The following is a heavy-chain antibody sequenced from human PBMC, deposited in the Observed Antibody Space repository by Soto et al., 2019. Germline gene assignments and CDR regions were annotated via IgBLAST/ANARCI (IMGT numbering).Heavy chain of an antibody. CDR3: VADYVATDTFDI. CDR1: DFTFSCYV. D-gene: IGHD3-10*02. V-gene: IGHV3-30*03. CDR2: ISYDGNNK. J-gene: IGHJ3*02. Sequence: PGGALRLWCAASDFTFSCYVMHWVRQAPGKGLEWAAVISYDGNNKYYAESVKGRFTISIDTSKNTLYLQMNSLRPEDTAVYYCVADYVATDTFDIWGRGTMVTVSS.